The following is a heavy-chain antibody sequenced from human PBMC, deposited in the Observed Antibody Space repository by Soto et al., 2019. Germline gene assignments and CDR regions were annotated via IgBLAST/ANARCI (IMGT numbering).Heavy chain of an antibody. CDR1: CGSFSGYY. J-gene: IGHJ5*02. CDR2: INHSGST. D-gene: IGHD2-2*01. Sequence: SETLSLTCAVYCGSFSGYYWSWIRQPPGKGLEWIGEINHSGSTNYNPSLKSRVTISVDTSKNQFSLKLSSVTAADTAVYYCARARRSVVPAAISFSRNWFDPWGQGTLVTVSS. V-gene: IGHV4-34*01. CDR3: ARARRSVVPAAISFSRNWFDP.